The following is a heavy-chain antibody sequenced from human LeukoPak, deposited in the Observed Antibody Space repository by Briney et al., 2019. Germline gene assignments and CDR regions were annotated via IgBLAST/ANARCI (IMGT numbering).Heavy chain of an antibody. D-gene: IGHD2-21*01. Sequence: GGSLRLSCAASGFTFVHYAMTWVRQTPGKGLEWVSSLGTIGGSEYFADSVKGRFIISRDNSKNTLYLQMNSLRDEDTAVYYCAKGAYSGVWTFDSWGQGTLVTVSS. J-gene: IGHJ4*02. CDR1: GFTFVHYA. V-gene: IGHV3-23*01. CDR2: LGTIGGSE. CDR3: AKGAYSGVWTFDS.